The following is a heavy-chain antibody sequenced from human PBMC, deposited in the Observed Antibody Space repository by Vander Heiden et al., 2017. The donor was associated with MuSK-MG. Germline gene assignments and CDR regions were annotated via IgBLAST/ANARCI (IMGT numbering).Heavy chain of an antibody. CDR3: AIERGSSGYAGWFGH. V-gene: IGHV3-30-3*01. J-gene: IGHJ5*02. CDR2: IPHDGGNE. D-gene: IGHD1-26*01. CDR1: GFTFGGSI. Sequence: QVQLVESGGGVVQPGRSLSLSCAASGFTFGGSIMHGVRQAPGQGLECIALIPHDGGNEQYADAVRGRFTISRDDSRNTVFLQMNSLRDEDTALYYCAIERGSSGYAGWFGHWGQGTLVTVSS.